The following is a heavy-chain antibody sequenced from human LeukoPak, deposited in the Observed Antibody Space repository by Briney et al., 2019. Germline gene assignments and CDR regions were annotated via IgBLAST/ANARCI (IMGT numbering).Heavy chain of an antibody. CDR1: GFTFSSYA. CDR2: ISGSGGST. V-gene: IGHV3-23*01. Sequence: PGGSLRLSCAASGFTFSSYAMSWVRQAPGKGLEWVSAISGSGGSTYYADSVKGRFTISRDNAKNSLYLQMNSLRAEDTALYYCAKGSSYYYDSSGITGDYWGQGTLVTVSS. D-gene: IGHD3-22*01. CDR3: AKGSSYYYDSSGITGDY. J-gene: IGHJ4*02.